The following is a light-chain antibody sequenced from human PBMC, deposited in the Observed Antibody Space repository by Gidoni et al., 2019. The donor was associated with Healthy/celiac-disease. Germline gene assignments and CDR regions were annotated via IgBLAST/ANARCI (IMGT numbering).Light chain of an antibody. V-gene: IGKV2-28*01. CDR3: MQALQTPLT. CDR2: LGS. J-gene: IGKJ4*01. CDR1: PSLLHSNGYNY. Sequence: DIGRTQSPLSLPVTPGEPASISCRSSPSLLHSNGYNYLDWYLQKPGQSPQLLIYLGSNRASGVPDRFSGSGSGTDFTLKISRVEAEDVGVYYCMQALQTPLTFGGGTKVEIK.